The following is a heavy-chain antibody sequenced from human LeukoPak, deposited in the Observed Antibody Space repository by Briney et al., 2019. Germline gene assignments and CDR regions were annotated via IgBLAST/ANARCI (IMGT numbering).Heavy chain of an antibody. CDR2: IRSDGTNK. CDR1: GFTFSSYG. J-gene: IGHJ3*02. D-gene: IGHD3-16*01. V-gene: IGHV3-30*02. Sequence: GGSLRLSCAASGFTFSSYGMHWVRQAPGKGLEWVAFIRSDGTNKYYRDSVEGRFTVSRDNSKNTLFLQMNSLRPEVTAIYYCAKDPSNASRTLDIWGQGTLVTVSS. CDR3: AKDPSNASRTLDI.